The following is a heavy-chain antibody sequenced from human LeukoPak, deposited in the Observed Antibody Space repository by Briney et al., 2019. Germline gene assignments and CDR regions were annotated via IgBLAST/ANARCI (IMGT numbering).Heavy chain of an antibody. J-gene: IGHJ4*02. CDR2: IYTSGST. V-gene: IGHV4-4*07. D-gene: IGHD6-19*01. Sequence: SETLSLTCTVSGGSISSYYWSWIRQPAGKGLEWIGRIYTSGSTNYNPSLKSRVTMSVDTSKNQFSLRLSSVTAADTAVYYCARGAAGGWLVRSYFDYWGQGTLVTVSS. CDR1: GGSISSYY. CDR3: ARGAAGGWLVRSYFDY.